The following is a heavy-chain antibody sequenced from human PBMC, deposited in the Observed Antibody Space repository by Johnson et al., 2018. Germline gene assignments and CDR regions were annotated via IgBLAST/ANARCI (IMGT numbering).Heavy chain of an antibody. J-gene: IGHJ6*03. D-gene: IGHD5-18*01. Sequence: EVQLLESGGGLVQPGRSLRLSCTASGFTFGDYAMSWFRQAPGKGLEWVGFIRSKAYGGATDFAASVKGRFTISRDDSKSIAYMQKNSLKTEDTAVFYCTRVSASPDYYYNYMDVWGKGTPVTVSS. CDR3: TRVSASPDYYYNYMDV. CDR2: IRSKAYGGAT. V-gene: IGHV3-49*03. CDR1: GFTFGDYA.